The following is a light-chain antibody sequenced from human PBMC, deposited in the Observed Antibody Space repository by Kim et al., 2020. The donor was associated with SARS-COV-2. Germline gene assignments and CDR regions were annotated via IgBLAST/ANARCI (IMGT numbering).Light chain of an antibody. CDR3: QQYGSSPYT. V-gene: IGKV3-20*01. CDR1: QSVSNSY. Sequence: LSPGERATLSCRASQSVSNSYLAWYQQKPGQAPRLLSYGASSRATGIPDRFSGSGSGTDFTLTISRLEPEDFVVYYCQQYGSSPYTFGQGTKLEI. J-gene: IGKJ2*01. CDR2: GAS.